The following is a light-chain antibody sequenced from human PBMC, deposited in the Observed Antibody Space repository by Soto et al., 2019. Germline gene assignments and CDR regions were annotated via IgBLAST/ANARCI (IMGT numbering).Light chain of an antibody. CDR1: QSGRDMY. CDR2: CVS. V-gene: IGKV3-20*01. CDR3: KHYGHXQWT. Sequence: EIVLTQSPGTLSLSPGEIATLSCRAIQSGRDMYLAWYQQKPGQPPRLLIYCVSSSAYGTPDRFSGSGSGTDLTLTISRLEPEDFAVYYSKHYGHXQWTCGQRTKV. J-gene: IGKJ1*01.